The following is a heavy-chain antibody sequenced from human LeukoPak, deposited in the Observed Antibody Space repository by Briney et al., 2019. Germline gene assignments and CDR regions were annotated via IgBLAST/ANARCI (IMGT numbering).Heavy chain of an antibody. Sequence: PSETLSLTCAVYSGSFSGYYWTLIRQPPGKGLEWIGEINHSGSTNYNPSLKSRVPISVDTSKNQFSLKLSSVTAADTAVYYCARQYCSSTSCYRLQDYYYYMDVWGKGTTVTVSS. V-gene: IGHV4-34*01. CDR1: SGSFSGYY. CDR2: INHSGST. CDR3: ARQYCSSTSCYRLQDYYYYMDV. J-gene: IGHJ6*03. D-gene: IGHD2-2*01.